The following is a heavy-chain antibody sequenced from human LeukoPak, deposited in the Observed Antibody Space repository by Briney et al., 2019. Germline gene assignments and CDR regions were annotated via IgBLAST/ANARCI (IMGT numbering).Heavy chain of an antibody. Sequence: SETLSLTCTVSGGSISSYYWSWIRQPPGKGLEWIGYIYYSGSTNYNPSLKSRVTISVDTSKKQFSLKLSSVTAADTAVYYCARERGMVRGATYYYYGMDVWGQGTTVTVSS. CDR1: GGSISSYY. CDR3: ARERGMVRGATYYYYGMDV. J-gene: IGHJ6*02. V-gene: IGHV4-59*01. D-gene: IGHD3-10*01. CDR2: IYYSGST.